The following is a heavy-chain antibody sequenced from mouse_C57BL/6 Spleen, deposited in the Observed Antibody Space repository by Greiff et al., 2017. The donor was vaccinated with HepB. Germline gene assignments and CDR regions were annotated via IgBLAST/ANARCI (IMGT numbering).Heavy chain of an antibody. V-gene: IGHV5-17*01. CDR3: ARSLITTVVDYYAMDY. CDR1: GFTFSDYG. Sequence: EVQVVESGGGLVKPGGSLKLSCAASGFTFSDYGMHWVRQAPEKGLEWVAYISSGSSTIYYADTVKGRFTISRDNAKNTLFLQMTSLRSEDTAMYYCARSLITTVVDYYAMDYWGQGTSVTVSS. CDR2: ISSGSSTI. D-gene: IGHD1-1*01. J-gene: IGHJ4*01.